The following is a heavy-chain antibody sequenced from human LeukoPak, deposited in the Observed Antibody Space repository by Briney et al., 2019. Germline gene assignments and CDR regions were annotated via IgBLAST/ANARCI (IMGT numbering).Heavy chain of an antibody. Sequence: GVLRLSCAASGFTFSSSWMQWVRQAPGQGLVWVSRINSDESVTTYTKSVKGRFTISRDNAKNTLYLQMNSLRAEDTAMYYCVRSRFTTSSFDYWGQGTLDTVSS. CDR2: INSDESVT. CDR3: VRSRFTTSSFDY. CDR1: GFTFSSSW. J-gene: IGHJ4*02. V-gene: IGHV3-74*03. D-gene: IGHD2-2*01.